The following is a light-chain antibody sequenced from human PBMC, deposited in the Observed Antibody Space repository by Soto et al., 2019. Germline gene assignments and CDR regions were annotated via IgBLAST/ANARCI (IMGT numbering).Light chain of an antibody. V-gene: IGKV4-1*01. CDR3: QQYYTTPLT. Sequence: DIVMTQSPDSLAVSLGERATINCKSSQSVLYTSDNKNYLAWYQQKPGQPPKLLIYWASTRESVVPDRISGSGSGTDFTLTISSLQAEDVAVYYCQQYYTTPLTFGQGTKLEIK. CDR2: WAS. CDR1: QSVLYTSDNKNY. J-gene: IGKJ2*01.